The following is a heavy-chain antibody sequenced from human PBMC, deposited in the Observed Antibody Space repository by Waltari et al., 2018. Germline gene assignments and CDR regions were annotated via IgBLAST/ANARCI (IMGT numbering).Heavy chain of an antibody. CDR3: ARHESAHYGGFDS. J-gene: IGHJ4*02. CDR1: GDSITSASY. CDR2: VYHFGSS. Sequence: QVQLQESGPGLVKPLETLSLTCAVSGDSITSASYWGWIRQPPGKGLEWIGYVYHFGSSSYNPSLKSRVTMSVDTSKRQFSLNLSSVTAADTAVYYCARHESAHYGGFDSWGRGTLVTVSA. V-gene: IGHV4-38-2*01. D-gene: IGHD4-17*01.